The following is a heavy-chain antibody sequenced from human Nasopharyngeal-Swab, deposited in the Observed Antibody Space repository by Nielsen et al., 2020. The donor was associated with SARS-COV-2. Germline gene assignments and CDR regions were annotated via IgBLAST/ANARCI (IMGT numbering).Heavy chain of an antibody. Sequence: ASVKVSCKASGYTFTGYYMHWVRQAPGQGLEWMGRINPNSGGTNYAQKFQGRVTMTTDTSTSTAYMELRSLRSDDTAVYYCARAGIAVAAKNDYWGQGTLVTVSS. D-gene: IGHD6-19*01. CDR2: INPNSGGT. V-gene: IGHV1-2*06. J-gene: IGHJ4*02. CDR3: ARAGIAVAAKNDY. CDR1: GYTFTGYY.